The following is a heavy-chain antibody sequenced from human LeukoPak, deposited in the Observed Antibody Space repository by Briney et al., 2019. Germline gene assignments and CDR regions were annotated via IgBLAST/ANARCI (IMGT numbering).Heavy chain of an antibody. Sequence: LPGGTLRLSCAASGFTFSSYGMSWVRQAPGKGLEWVSAISGSGGSTYYADSVKGRFTISRDNSKNTLYLQMNSLRAEDTAVYYCAKDPARRYYYDSSGYYPWGQGTLVTVSS. CDR3: AKDPARRYYYDSSGYYP. V-gene: IGHV3-23*01. CDR1: GFTFSSYG. CDR2: ISGSGGST. D-gene: IGHD3-22*01. J-gene: IGHJ4*02.